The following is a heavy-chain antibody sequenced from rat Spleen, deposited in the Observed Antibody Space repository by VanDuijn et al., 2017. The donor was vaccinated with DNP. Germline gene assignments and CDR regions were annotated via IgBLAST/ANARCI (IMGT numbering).Heavy chain of an antibody. Sequence: EVQLVESGGGLVQPGRSLKLSCAASGFSFSDYYMAWVRQVPTKGLEWVAYISYDGGRNYNGDSVKGRFTISRDNAKSTLYLQMNSLRFEDMATYYCARHVLPLRVWDYWGQGVMVTVSS. V-gene: IGHV5-22*01. J-gene: IGHJ2*01. D-gene: IGHD1-4*01. CDR3: ARHVLPLRVWDY. CDR2: ISYDGGRN. CDR1: GFSFSDYY.